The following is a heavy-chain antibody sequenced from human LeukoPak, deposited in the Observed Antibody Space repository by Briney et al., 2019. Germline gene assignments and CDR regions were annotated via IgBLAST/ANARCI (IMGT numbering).Heavy chain of an antibody. CDR2: IKSKTDGGTT. V-gene: IGHV3-15*01. D-gene: IGHD3-10*01. CDR3: TTAGVPMVLYDAFDI. J-gene: IGHJ3*02. Sequence: GGSLRLSCAASGFTFSNAWMSWVRQAPGKGLEWVGRIKSKTDGGTTDYAAPVKGRFTISRDDSKNTLYLQINSLKTEDTAVYYCTTAGVPMVLYDAFDIWGQGTMVTVSS. CDR1: GFTFSNAW.